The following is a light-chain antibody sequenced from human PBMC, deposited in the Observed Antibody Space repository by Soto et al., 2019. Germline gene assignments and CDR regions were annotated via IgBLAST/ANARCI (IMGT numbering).Light chain of an antibody. CDR3: QKYDSAPFP. Sequence: DIQMTQSPSSLSASVGDRVTITCRASQGIRNHLAWYQQKAGEVPTLPIYAASTAQSGVPPRFSGSGSGTDFTLTISSLQPEDVATYYCQKYDSAPFPFGQGTRLEIK. J-gene: IGKJ5*01. V-gene: IGKV1-27*01. CDR1: QGIRNH. CDR2: AAS.